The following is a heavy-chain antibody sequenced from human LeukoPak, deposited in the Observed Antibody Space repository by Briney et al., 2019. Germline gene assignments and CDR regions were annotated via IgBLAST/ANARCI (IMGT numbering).Heavy chain of an antibody. CDR1: GFAFTAYL. D-gene: IGHD3-10*01. Sequence: GGSLRLSCAASGFAFTAYLIHWVRQPPGKGLEWVAVMSSDGNAIFYADSVRGRFTISRDNSENTLYLQVNSLRVEDTAVYYCVREGEHYYGHSASFDYWGQGTLVTVSS. V-gene: IGHV3-30-3*01. CDR3: VREGEHYYGHSASFDY. J-gene: IGHJ4*02. CDR2: MSSDGNAI.